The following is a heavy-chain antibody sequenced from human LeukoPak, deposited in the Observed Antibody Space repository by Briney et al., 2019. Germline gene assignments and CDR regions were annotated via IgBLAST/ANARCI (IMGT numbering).Heavy chain of an antibody. J-gene: IGHJ4*02. CDR1: GFSLSTYW. CDR3: GRFGYVAGVDL. Sequence: GGSPRLSCAASGFSLSTYWVTWVRQAPGTGLERVANINPGGTETYYVEPVKGRFTISRDNAKNLVYLQMNSLRAEDSAVYHCGRFGYVAGVDLWGQGTLVTVSS. CDR2: INPGGTET. D-gene: IGHD6-19*01. V-gene: IGHV3-7*01.